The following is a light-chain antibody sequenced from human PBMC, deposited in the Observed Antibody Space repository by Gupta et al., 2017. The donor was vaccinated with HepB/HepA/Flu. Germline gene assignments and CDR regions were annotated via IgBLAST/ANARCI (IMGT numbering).Light chain of an antibody. J-gene: IGLJ2*01. Sequence: QSVLTQPPSVSAAPRQKVTISCSGSSSNIGNNFVSWYQQLPGTAPKLLIYENNKRPSGIPDRFSGSKSGTSATLAITGLQTGDEADYYCGTWDSSRTAEVFGGRTKLTVL. CDR3: GTWDSSRTAEV. CDR2: ENN. V-gene: IGLV1-51*02. CDR1: SSNIGNNF.